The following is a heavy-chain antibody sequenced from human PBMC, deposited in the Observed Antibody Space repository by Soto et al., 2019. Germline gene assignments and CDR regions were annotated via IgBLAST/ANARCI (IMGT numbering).Heavy chain of an antibody. CDR1: GFTFSDHY. D-gene: IGHD5-12*01. CDR3: ARGVVSTGYFDY. Sequence: EVQLAESGGGLVQPGGSLRLSCAASGFTFSDHYMDWVRQAPGKGLEWVGRSRDKVHSHTTEYAASVKGRFTISRGDSGNSLYLQMNSLKTEDTAVYYGARGVVSTGYFDYWGQGTLFTVSS. CDR2: SRDKVHSHTT. V-gene: IGHV3-72*01. J-gene: IGHJ4*02.